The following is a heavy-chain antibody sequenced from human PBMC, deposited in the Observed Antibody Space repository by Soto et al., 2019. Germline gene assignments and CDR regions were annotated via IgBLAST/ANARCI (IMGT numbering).Heavy chain of an antibody. D-gene: IGHD3-22*01. J-gene: IGHJ4*02. Sequence: ASVKVSCKASGYTFTGYYMHWVRQAPGQGLEWMGWINPNSGGTNYAQKFQGWVTMTRDTSISTAYMELSRLRSDDTAVYYCARGYYDSSGYYDYWGQGTRVTVSS. CDR1: GYTFTGYY. V-gene: IGHV1-2*04. CDR2: INPNSGGT. CDR3: ARGYYDSSGYYDY.